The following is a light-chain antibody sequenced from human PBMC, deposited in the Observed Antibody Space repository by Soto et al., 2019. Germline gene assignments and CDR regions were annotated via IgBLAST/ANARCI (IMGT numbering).Light chain of an antibody. J-gene: IGKJ1*01. CDR3: PQSGRRSA. CDR2: EAA. CDR1: QTVSSS. V-gene: IGKV3-20*01. Sequence: NLSMAPCERAMLSCRASQTVSSSLAGYQQKPGQAPRLLIYEAANRATGIPDRFSRSSCGTDFALTVRRWEREDFAVYYSPQSGRRSAFGDGAKVDIK.